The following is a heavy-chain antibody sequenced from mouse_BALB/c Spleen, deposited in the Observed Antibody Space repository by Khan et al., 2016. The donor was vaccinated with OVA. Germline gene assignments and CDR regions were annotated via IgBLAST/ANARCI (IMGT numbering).Heavy chain of an antibody. Sequence: QVQLQQPGAELVRPGASVKLSCKASGYSFTSYWMNWMKQRPGQGLEWIGIIHTSDSETRLNQKFKDKATLTVDKSSSTAYMQVSSQTSEDSAVYYCARGTTASYWYFDVWGAGTTVTVSS. CDR2: IHTSDSET. J-gene: IGHJ1*01. CDR3: ARGTTASYWYFDV. V-gene: IGHV1-61*01. CDR1: GYSFTSYW. D-gene: IGHD1-2*01.